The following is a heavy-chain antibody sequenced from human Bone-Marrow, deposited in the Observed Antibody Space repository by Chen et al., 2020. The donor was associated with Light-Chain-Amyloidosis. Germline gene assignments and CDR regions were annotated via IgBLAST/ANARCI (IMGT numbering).Heavy chain of an antibody. V-gene: IGHV4-61*01. J-gene: IGHJ4*02. Sequence: QVQLQESGPGLVKPSETLSLTCTVSGGSVSSGSYYWSWIRQPPGKGLEWIGYIYYSGSTNYNPSLKSRVTISVDTSKNQFSLKLSSVTAADTAVYYCARAVRGYSYGYWDYWGQGTLVTVSS. CDR1: GGSVSSGSYY. D-gene: IGHD5-18*01. CDR2: IYYSGST. CDR3: ARAVRGYSYGYWDY.